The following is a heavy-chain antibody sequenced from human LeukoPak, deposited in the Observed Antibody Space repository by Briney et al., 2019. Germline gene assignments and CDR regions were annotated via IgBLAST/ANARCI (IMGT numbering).Heavy chain of an antibody. V-gene: IGHV3-11*04. CDR3: SRGGRWLRFRREDDFDI. CDR1: GFTFSDYY. Sequence: PGGSLRLSCAASGFTFSDYYMTWIRQAPGKGLEWVSYISSSGSTIYYADSVKGRFTISRDNAKNSLYLQMNSLRAEDTPVYYCSRGGRWLRFRREDDFDIWGQGTMVTVSS. J-gene: IGHJ3*02. D-gene: IGHD5-24*01. CDR2: ISSSGSTI.